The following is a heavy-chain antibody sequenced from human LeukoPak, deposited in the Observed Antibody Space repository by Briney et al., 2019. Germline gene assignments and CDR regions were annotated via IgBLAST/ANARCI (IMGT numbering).Heavy chain of an antibody. CDR2: INHSGST. D-gene: IGHD3-10*01. V-gene: IGHV4-34*01. CDR3: ARGTEGSENGSGRWWYYYMDV. CDR1: GGSFSGYY. J-gene: IGHJ6*03. Sequence: PSETLSLTCAVYGGSFSGYYWSWIRQPPGKGLEWIGEINHSGSTNYNPSLKSRVTISVDTSKNQFTLKLSSVTAADTAVYYCARGTEGSENGSGRWWYYYMDVWGKGTTVTVSS.